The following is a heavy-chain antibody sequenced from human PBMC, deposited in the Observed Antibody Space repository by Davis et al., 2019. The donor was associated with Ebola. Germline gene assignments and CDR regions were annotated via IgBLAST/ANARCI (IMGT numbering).Heavy chain of an antibody. CDR1: GISFSNYG. J-gene: IGHJ6*04. Sequence: GESLKISCAASGISFSNYGMFWVRQAPGKVMEWVAVISPDGRDKNYADSGRGRFTITRDNSKNTLDLQMNSLRAEDTAVYYCAKDPQQIQYYYYGMDVWGKGTTVTVSS. CDR3: AKDPQQIQYYYYGMDV. CDR2: ISPDGRDK. D-gene: IGHD6-13*01. V-gene: IGHV3-30*18.